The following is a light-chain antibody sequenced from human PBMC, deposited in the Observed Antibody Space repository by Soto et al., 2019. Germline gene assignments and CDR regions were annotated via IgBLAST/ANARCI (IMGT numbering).Light chain of an antibody. V-gene: IGKV3-15*01. CDR1: QSVSSY. CDR2: GAS. J-gene: IGKJ4*01. Sequence: EIVMSHSASTLSVATGERPTLSFTASQSVSSYLACYQQKPGQAPRLLIYGASTMATDVPARFSGSGSGTEFTLTISSLQSEDFALYYCQQYNNWPLTFGGGTKVDIK. CDR3: QQYNNWPLT.